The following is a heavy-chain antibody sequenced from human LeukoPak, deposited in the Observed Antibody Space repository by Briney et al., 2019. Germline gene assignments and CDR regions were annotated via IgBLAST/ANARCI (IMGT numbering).Heavy chain of an antibody. CDR3: ARHYLYGDPPAFDF. V-gene: IGHV4-59*08. CDR1: GGSFSGYY. D-gene: IGHD4-17*01. Sequence: PSETLSLTCAVYGGSFSGYYWSWIRQPPGKGLEWIGYMYSRGSTNDNPSLKSRVTISRDTSKNQLSLRVTSVTAADTAMYYCARHYLYGDPPAFDFWGQGTMVTVSS. J-gene: IGHJ3*01. CDR2: MYSRGST.